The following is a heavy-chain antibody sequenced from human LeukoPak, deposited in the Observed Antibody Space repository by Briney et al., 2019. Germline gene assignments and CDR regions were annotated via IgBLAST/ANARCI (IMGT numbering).Heavy chain of an antibody. Sequence: GGSLRLSCAASGFTFSSYGIHWVRQAPGKGLEWVAVISYDGSNKYYADSVKGRFTISRDNSKNTLYLQMNSLRAEDTAVYYCAKDPHHGSGARIVYNYYGMDVWGQGTTVTVSS. CDR1: GFTFSSYG. CDR2: ISYDGSNK. J-gene: IGHJ6*02. V-gene: IGHV3-30*18. D-gene: IGHD3-10*01. CDR3: AKDPHHGSGARIVYNYYGMDV.